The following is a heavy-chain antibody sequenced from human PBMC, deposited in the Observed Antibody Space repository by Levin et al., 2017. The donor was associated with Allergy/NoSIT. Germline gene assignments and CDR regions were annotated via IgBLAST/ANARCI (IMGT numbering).Heavy chain of an antibody. Sequence: PSETLSLTCTVSGGSISGGGYHWTWIRQHPEKGLEWIVYIYYSGSTFYNPSLKSRLMISVDTPKNQFSLNASSVTAADTGVYYCAREDGSTFDFWGQGALVTVAS. CDR3: AREDGSTFDF. J-gene: IGHJ4*02. V-gene: IGHV4-31*03. CDR1: GGSISGGGYH. CDR2: IYYSGST. D-gene: IGHD2-2*03.